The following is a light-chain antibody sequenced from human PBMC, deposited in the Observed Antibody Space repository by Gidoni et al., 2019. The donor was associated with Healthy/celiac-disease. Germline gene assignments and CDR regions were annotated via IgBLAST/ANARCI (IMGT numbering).Light chain of an antibody. CDR2: GAS. Sequence: DIVMTQSPATLSVSPGERATLSCRASQSVSSNVAWYQQKPGQAPRLLIYGASTRATGIPARCSGSGSGTEFTLTISSLQSEDFAVYYCQQYNNWPPLTFGGGTKVEIK. CDR1: QSVSSN. J-gene: IGKJ4*01. CDR3: QQYNNWPPLT. V-gene: IGKV3-15*01.